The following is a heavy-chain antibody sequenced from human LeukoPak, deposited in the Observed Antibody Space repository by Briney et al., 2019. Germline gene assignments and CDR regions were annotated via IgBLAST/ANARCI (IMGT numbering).Heavy chain of an antibody. V-gene: IGHV3-53*01. CDR1: GFTFSSYA. Sequence: GGSLRLSCAASGFTFSSYAMSWVRQAPGKGPEWVSVIYSGGSTYYADSVRGRFTISRDNSKNTLYLQMNSLRAEDTAVYYCATARRRDGYKKGYYFDYWGQGTLVTVSS. CDR3: ATARRRDGYKKGYYFDY. CDR2: IYSGGST. D-gene: IGHD5-24*01. J-gene: IGHJ4*02.